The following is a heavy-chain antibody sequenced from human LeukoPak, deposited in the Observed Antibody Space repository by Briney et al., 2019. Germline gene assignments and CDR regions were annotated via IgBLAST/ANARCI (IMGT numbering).Heavy chain of an antibody. CDR3: ARGSQDSSGYYFDL. V-gene: IGHV3-53*04. CDR1: RFSVSSNY. D-gene: IGHD3-22*01. J-gene: IGHJ5*02. CDR2: IYSVGST. Sequence: GGSLRLSCTASRFSVSSNYMTWVRQAPGKGLEWLLVIYSVGSTYYADSVKGRFTISRHNSKNTLYLQMNSLRPEDTAVYYCARGSQDSSGYYFDLWGQGTLVTVSS.